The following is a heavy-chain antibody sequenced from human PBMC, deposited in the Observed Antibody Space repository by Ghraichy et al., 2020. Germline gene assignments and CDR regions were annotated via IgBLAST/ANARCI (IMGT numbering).Heavy chain of an antibody. J-gene: IGHJ6*03. V-gene: IGHV4-39*01. D-gene: IGHD4-17*01. Sequence: VNGQKRIGSIYYSGSTYYNPSLKSRVTISVDTSKNQFSLKLSSVTAADTAVYYCAKYYGDYGAGYYYYYMEVGGK. CDR3: AKYYGDYGAGYYYYYMEV. CDR2: IYYSGST.